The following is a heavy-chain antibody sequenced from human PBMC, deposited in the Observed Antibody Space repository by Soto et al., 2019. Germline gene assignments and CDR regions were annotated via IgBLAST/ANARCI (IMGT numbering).Heavy chain of an antibody. D-gene: IGHD1-26*01. CDR2: INAGNGNT. V-gene: IGHV1-3*01. J-gene: IGHJ4*02. CDR3: ARDWDPRRNNDY. Sequence: ASVKVSCKASGYTFTSYAMHWVRQAPGQRLEWMGWINAGNGNTKYSQKFQGRVTITRDTSASTAYMELSSLRSEDTAVYYCARDWDPRRNNDYWGQGTLVTVSS. CDR1: GYTFTSYA.